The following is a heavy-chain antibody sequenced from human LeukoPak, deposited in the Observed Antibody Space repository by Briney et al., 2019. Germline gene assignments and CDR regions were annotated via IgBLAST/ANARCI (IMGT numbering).Heavy chain of an antibody. CDR2: IKSKTDGGTT. D-gene: IGHD1-26*01. CDR3: TTESFVGATTLDY. CDR1: GFTFSNAW. J-gene: IGHJ4*02. V-gene: IGHV3-15*01. Sequence: PGGSLRLSCAASGFTFSNAWMSWVRQAPGKGLEWVGRIKSKTDGGTTDYAAPVKGRFTISRDDSKNTLYLQMNSLKTEDTAVYYCTTESFVGATTLDYWGQGTLVTVSS.